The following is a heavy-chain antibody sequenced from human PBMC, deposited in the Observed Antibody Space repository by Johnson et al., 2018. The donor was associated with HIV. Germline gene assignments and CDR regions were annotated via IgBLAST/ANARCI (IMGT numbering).Heavy chain of an antibody. V-gene: IGHV3-30*18. CDR3: VKERQLVRSFDI. J-gene: IGHJ3*02. CDR1: GFTFSSHA. CDR2: ISYDGSNK. Sequence: QVQLVESGGGVVRPGGSLRLSCAASGFTFSSHAMSWVRQAPGKGLEWVAVISYDGSNKYYADSVKGRFTVSRDNTKNTLFLAMNSLRPEDTAVYYCVKERQLVRSFDIWGQGTMVTVSS. D-gene: IGHD6-13*01.